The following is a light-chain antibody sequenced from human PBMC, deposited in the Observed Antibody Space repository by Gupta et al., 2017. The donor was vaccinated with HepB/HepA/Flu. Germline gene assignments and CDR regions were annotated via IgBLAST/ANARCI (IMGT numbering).Light chain of an antibody. CDR2: EVT. Sequence: QSALTQPASVSGSPGQSITISCTGTGRDVGRYNRVSWYQQHPGKAPKLIIYEVTTRPSGVSNRFSGSKSGSTASLTISGLQAEDEADYYCCSFTDSSAFVLFGGGTKLTVL. CDR1: GRDVGRYNR. J-gene: IGLJ2*01. V-gene: IGLV2-23*02. CDR3: CSFTDSSAFVL.